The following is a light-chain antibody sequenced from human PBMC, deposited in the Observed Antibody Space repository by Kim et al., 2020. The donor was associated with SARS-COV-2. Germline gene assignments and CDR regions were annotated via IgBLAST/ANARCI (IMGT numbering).Light chain of an antibody. CDR1: SLRIYY. V-gene: IGLV3-19*01. CDR3: NSRDSNDNVV. CDR2: GKN. Sequence: VALGKTVRITCQRDSLRIYYATWYQQKPGQDPIVVIYGKNNRPSGIPDRFSGSSSGNTASLTITGTQAGDEADYYCNSRDSNDNVVFGGGTQLTVL. J-gene: IGLJ2*01.